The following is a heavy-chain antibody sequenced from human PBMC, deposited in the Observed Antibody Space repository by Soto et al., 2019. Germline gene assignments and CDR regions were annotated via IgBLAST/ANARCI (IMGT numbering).Heavy chain of an antibody. J-gene: IGHJ4*02. CDR1: GGTFSSYA. CDR3: ARDQGYYDFWSGYSTGFDY. V-gene: IGHV1-69*13. Sequence: ASVKVSCKASGGTFSSYAISWVRQAPGQGLEWMGGIIPIFGTANYAQKFQGRVTITADESTSTAYMELSSLRSEDTAVYYCARDQGYYDFWSGYSTGFDYWGQGTLVTVSS. D-gene: IGHD3-3*01. CDR2: IIPIFGTA.